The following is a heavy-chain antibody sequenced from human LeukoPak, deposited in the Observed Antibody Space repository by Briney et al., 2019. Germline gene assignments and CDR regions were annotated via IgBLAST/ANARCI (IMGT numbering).Heavy chain of an antibody. J-gene: IGHJ6*02. D-gene: IGHD6-13*01. Sequence: GGSLRLSCAASGFTFSNYYMTWVRQAPGKGLEWVAVIWYDGSNKYYADSVKGRFTISRDNSKNTLYLQMNSLRAEDTAVYYCARDGIPGIAAAGAVLYYYGMDAWGQGTTVTVSS. CDR3: ARDGIPGIAAAGAVLYYYGMDA. CDR1: GFTFSNYY. V-gene: IGHV3-33*08. CDR2: IWYDGSNK.